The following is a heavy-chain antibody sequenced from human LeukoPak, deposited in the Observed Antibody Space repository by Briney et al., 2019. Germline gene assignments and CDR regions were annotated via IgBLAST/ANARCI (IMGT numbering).Heavy chain of an antibody. D-gene: IGHD5-18*01. CDR3: AKDLDGYTYGYGD. Sequence: LSGGSLRLSCAASGFTFSSYAMSWVRQAPGKGLEWVSAISGSGGSTYYADSVKGRFTISRDNSKNTLYLQMNSLRAEDTAVYYCAKDLDGYTYGYGDWGQGTLVTVSS. J-gene: IGHJ4*02. V-gene: IGHV3-23*01. CDR1: GFTFSSYA. CDR2: ISGSGGST.